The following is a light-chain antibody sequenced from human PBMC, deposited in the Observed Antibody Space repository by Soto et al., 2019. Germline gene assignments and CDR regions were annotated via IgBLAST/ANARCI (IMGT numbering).Light chain of an antibody. CDR2: DSF. Sequence: EIVLTQSPATLSLSPGERATLSCRASQSVSSYLAWYQQKPGQAPRLLIYDSFNRATGIPARFSGSGSGTDFTLTINSLEPEDFAVYYCQQRSTWPVTFGQGTRLEIK. V-gene: IGKV3-11*01. J-gene: IGKJ5*01. CDR1: QSVSSY. CDR3: QQRSTWPVT.